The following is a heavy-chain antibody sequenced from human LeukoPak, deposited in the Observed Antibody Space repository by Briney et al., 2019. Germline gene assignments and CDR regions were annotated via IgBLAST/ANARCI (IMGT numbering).Heavy chain of an antibody. D-gene: IGHD1-26*01. CDR2: VSASGGST. CDR1: RFTFSSYA. CDR3: AKGYSYYDAFDI. Sequence: GGSLRLSCAASRFTFSSYAMSWVRQAPGKGLEWVSAVSASGGSTYYADSVKGRFTISRDNSKNTLYLRVSSLRAEDTAVYYCAKGYSYYDAFDIWGQGTMVTVSS. J-gene: IGHJ3*02. V-gene: IGHV3-23*01.